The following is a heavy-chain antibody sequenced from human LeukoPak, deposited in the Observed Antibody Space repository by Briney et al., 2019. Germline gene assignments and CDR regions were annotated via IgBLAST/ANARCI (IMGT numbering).Heavy chain of an antibody. V-gene: IGHV4-31*01. CDR3: PRASFYGSGSYNNWFDP. J-gene: IGHJ5*02. D-gene: IGHD3-10*01. CDR1: GGSISSGGYY. Sequence: SETLSLTCTVSGGSISSGGYYWSRIRQHPGKGLEWIGYIYYSGSTYYNPSLKIQVTISVDTSKNQFSLKLSSVTAADTAVYYCPRASFYGSGSYNNWFDPWGQGPLVTVSS. CDR2: IYYSGST.